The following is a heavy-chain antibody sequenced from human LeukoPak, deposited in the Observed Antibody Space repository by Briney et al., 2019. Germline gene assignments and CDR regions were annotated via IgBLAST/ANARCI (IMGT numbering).Heavy chain of an antibody. D-gene: IGHD6-19*01. V-gene: IGHV3-23*01. CDR1: GFTFSSYA. Sequence: GGSLRLSCAASGFTFSSYAMSWVRQAPGKGLEWVSGISGGGGNAYYADSVKGRFTISRDNSKNTLYLQMNTLSPEDTALYYCAEEAKGGSGWYLYYFDFWGQGTLLTVSS. J-gene: IGHJ4*02. CDR2: ISGGGGNA. CDR3: AEEAKGGSGWYLYYFDF.